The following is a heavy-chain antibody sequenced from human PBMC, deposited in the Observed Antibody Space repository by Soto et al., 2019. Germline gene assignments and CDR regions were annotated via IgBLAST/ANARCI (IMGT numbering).Heavy chain of an antibody. CDR3: AREGGYCSGGSCSSPNWFDP. D-gene: IGHD2-15*01. J-gene: IGHJ5*02. CDR1: GGTFSSYA. CDR2: IIPIFGTA. V-gene: IGHV1-69*01. Sequence: QVQLVQSGAEVKKPGSSVKVSCKASGGTFSSYAISWVRQAPGQGLEWMGGIIPIFGTANYAQKFQGRVTITADESTSTAYRELSSLRSEDTAVYYCAREGGYCSGGSCSSPNWFDPWGQGTLVTVSS.